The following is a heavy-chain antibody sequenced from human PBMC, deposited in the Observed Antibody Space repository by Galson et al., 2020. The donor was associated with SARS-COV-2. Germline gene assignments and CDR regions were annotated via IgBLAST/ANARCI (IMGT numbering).Heavy chain of an antibody. D-gene: IGHD4-17*01. Sequence: GGSLRLSCAASRFTFSYYAMHCVRQAPGKGLEWVSGISGSGCSTYYADSVKGRFTISRDNSKNTLSLQMNSLRAEDTAVYYCAKDLLTTGAGWLFDLWGRGTLVTASS. V-gene: IGHV3-23*01. CDR1: RFTFSYYA. CDR3: AKDLLTTGAGWLFDL. J-gene: IGHJ2*01. CDR2: ISGSGCST.